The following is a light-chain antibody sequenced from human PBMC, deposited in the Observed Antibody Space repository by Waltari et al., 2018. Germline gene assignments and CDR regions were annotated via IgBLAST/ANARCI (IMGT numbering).Light chain of an antibody. CDR3: CSYSGSITFWV. CDR1: SSDVGGYNY. CDR2: DVT. J-gene: IGLJ3*02. V-gene: IGLV2-11*01. Sequence: QSALTQPRSVSGSPGQSVTISCTGTSSDVGGYNYVSWYQHHPGKAPKLIIYDVTNRPSWVPDRFSASKSDNTASLTISGLQAEDEADYYCCSYSGSITFWVFGGGTKLTVL.